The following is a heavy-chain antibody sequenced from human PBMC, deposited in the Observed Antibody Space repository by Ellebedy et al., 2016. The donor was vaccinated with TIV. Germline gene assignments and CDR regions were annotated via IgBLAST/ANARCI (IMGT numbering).Heavy chain of an antibody. CDR3: AKRPSRKPGRVDS. D-gene: IGHD1-14*01. Sequence: GESLKISCAASGISFSSYAMCWVRQAPGKGLEWISTISDSGSGTFFADSVKGRFIISRDNSKNTLYLQMNSLRAEDTALYYCAKRPSRKPGRVDSWGQGTLVTVSS. CDR1: GISFSSYA. V-gene: IGHV3-23*01. CDR2: ISDSGSGT. J-gene: IGHJ4*02.